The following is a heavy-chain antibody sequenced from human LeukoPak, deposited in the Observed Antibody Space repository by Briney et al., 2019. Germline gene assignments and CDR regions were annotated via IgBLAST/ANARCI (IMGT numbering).Heavy chain of an antibody. CDR3: ARDVYGRGIDY. J-gene: IGHJ4*02. D-gene: IGHD3-16*01. Sequence: ASVKVSCKASGYTFTSDYMHWVRQAPGQGLEWMGIINPSGGNTEYEQKFQGRITMTRDTSTSTVYMELSSLRAEDTAVYYCARDVYGRGIDYWGQGTLVTVSS. CDR2: INPSGGNT. V-gene: IGHV1-46*01. CDR1: GYTFTSDY.